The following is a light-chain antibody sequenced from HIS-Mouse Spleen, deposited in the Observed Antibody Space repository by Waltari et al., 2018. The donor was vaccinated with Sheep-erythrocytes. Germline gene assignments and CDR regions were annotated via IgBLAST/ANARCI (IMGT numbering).Light chain of an antibody. J-gene: IGLJ3*02. CDR3: CSYAGSSTPWV. CDR1: SSDVGSYNL. V-gene: IGLV2-23*01. Sequence: GQSITISCTGTSSDVGSYNLVSWYQQHPGKAPKPMIYEGSKRPSGVSNRCSGSKSGNTASLTISGLQAEDEADYYCCSYAGSSTPWVFGGGTKLTVL. CDR2: EGS.